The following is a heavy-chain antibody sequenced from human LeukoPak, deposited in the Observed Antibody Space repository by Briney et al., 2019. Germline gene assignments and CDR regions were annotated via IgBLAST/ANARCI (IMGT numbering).Heavy chain of an antibody. V-gene: IGHV1-46*01. J-gene: IGHJ4*02. CDR3: ARALGYCSGGSCYSDY. D-gene: IGHD2-15*01. Sequence: GASVKVSCKASGYTFTSYYMHWVRQAPGQGLEWMGIINPSGGSTSYAQKFQGRVTMTRDTSTSTVYMELSSLRSEDTAVYYCARALGYCSGGSCYSDYWGQGTLVTVSS. CDR2: INPSGGST. CDR1: GYTFTSYY.